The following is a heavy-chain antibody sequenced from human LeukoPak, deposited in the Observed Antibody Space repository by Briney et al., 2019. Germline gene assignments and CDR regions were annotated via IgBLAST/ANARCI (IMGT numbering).Heavy chain of an antibody. Sequence: GGSLRLSCAASGLTFSCYDMHWVRQAPGKGLEWVSVIGTSGDTYYAGSVKGRFTISRENAKNSLYLQMNSLTAGDTAVYFCSRVGSSGWPNYFDSWGQGTLVTVSS. V-gene: IGHV3-13*04. CDR1: GLTFSCYD. D-gene: IGHD6-19*01. J-gene: IGHJ4*02. CDR2: IGTSGDT. CDR3: SRVGSSGWPNYFDS.